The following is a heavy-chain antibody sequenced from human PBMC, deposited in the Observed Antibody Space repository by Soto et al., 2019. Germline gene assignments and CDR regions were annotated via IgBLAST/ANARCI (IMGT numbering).Heavy chain of an antibody. V-gene: IGHV1-8*01. CDR1: GYTFTGYD. J-gene: IGHJ6*02. D-gene: IGHD5-18*01. CDR3: ARGGYSYGDYYYYGMDV. Sequence: ASVKVSCKASGYTFTGYDINWVRQATGQGLEWMGWMNPNSGNTGYAQKFQGRVTMTRNTSISTAYMELSSLRSEDTAVYYCARGGYSYGDYYYYGMDVWGQGTTVTVSS. CDR2: MNPNSGNT.